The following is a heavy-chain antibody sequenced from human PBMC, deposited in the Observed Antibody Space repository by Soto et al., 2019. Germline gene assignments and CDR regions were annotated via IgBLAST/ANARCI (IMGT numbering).Heavy chain of an antibody. CDR3: ARDRAYYESSGLYFDY. CDR1: GDSIRSYY. D-gene: IGHD3-22*01. J-gene: IGHJ4*02. Sequence: ETLSLTCTVSGDSIRSYYWSWIRQPPGKGLEWIGYIYDSGSTNYNPSLKSRVTISVDTSKSQFSLKLSSVTAADTAVYYCARDRAYYESSGLYFDYWGQGTLVTVSS. CDR2: IYDSGST. V-gene: IGHV4-59*01.